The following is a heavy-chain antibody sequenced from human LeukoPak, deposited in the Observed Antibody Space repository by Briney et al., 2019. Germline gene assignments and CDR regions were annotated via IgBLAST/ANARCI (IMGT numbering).Heavy chain of an antibody. V-gene: IGHV4-39*07. J-gene: IGHJ4*02. CDR1: GGSISSSSYY. CDR3: ARGGSYAN. D-gene: IGHD1-26*01. Sequence: SETRSLTCTVAGGSISSSSYYWGWIRQPPGKGLEWIGSIYYSGSTYYNPSLKSRVTISVDTSKNQFSLKLSSVTAADTAVYYCARGGSYANWGQGTLVTVSS. CDR2: IYYSGST.